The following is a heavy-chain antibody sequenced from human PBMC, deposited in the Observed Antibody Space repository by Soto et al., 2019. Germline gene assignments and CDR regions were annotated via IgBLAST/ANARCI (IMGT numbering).Heavy chain of an antibody. J-gene: IGHJ4*02. V-gene: IGHV1-18*01. CDR3: ARDHSIAVAGTFDY. CDR1: GYTFTSCG. Sequence: GASVKVSCKASGYTFTSCGISWVRQAPGQGLEWMGWISAYNGNTNYPQKLQGRVTMTTDTSTSTAYMELRSLRSDDTAVYHCARDHSIAVAGTFDYWGQGTLVTVSS. D-gene: IGHD6-19*01. CDR2: ISAYNGNT.